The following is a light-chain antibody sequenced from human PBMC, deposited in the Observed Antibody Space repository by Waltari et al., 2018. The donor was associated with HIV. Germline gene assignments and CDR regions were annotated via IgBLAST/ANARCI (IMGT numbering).Light chain of an antibody. CDR3: QQYGSSLGT. CDR2: GAS. J-gene: IGKJ3*01. V-gene: IGKV3-20*01. Sequence: EIVLTQSPGTLSLSPGERATLPCRASQSVSSSYLAWYQQKPGQAPRLLNYGASSRATGIPDRFSGSGSGTDVTLTISRLEPEDFAVYYCQQYGSSLGTFGPGTKVDIK. CDR1: QSVSSSY.